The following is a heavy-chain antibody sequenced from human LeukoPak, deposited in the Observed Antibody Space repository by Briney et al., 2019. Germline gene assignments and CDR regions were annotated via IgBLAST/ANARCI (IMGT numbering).Heavy chain of an antibody. J-gene: IGHJ5*02. CDR1: GGSISSYD. Sequence: SETLSLTCTVSGGSISSYDWSWIRQPAGKGLEWIGRIYTSGSTKYNPSLKSRVTMSLDTSKKQFSLKLSSVTAADTAVYYCARRRYNWKGFDPWGQGTLVTVSS. D-gene: IGHD1-20*01. CDR3: ARRRYNWKGFDP. CDR2: IYTSGST. V-gene: IGHV4-4*07.